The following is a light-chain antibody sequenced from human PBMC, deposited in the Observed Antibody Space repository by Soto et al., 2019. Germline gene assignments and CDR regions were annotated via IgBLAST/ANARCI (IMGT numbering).Light chain of an antibody. CDR2: DAS. V-gene: IGKV1-5*01. CDR3: QQYNGYPWT. CDR1: QSISSW. J-gene: IGKJ1*01. Sequence: DIQMTQSPSTLSASVGDRVTITCRASQSISSWLAWYQQKPGNAPNLLIYDASSLNSGVPSRFSGSGSGTEFTLTSSSLQPDDFATYYCQQYNGYPWTFGQGTKVEIK.